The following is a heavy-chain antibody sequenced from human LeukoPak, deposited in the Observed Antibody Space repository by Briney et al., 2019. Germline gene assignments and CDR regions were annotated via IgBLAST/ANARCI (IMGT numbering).Heavy chain of an antibody. Sequence: ASVKVSCKVSGYTLTELSMHWVRQAPGKGLEWMGGFDPEDGETIYAQKFQGRVTMTEDTSTDTAYMELSSLRSEDTAVYYCATGFYDYVWGNYRSVFDYWGQGTLVTVSS. J-gene: IGHJ4*02. CDR3: ATGFYDYVWGNYRSVFDY. D-gene: IGHD3-16*02. CDR2: FDPEDGET. CDR1: GYTLTELS. V-gene: IGHV1-24*01.